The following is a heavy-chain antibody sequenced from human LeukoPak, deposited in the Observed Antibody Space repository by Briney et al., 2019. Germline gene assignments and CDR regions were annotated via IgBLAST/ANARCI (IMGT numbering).Heavy chain of an antibody. D-gene: IGHD3-22*01. CDR2: IYYSGST. J-gene: IGHJ4*02. V-gene: IGHV4-39*07. Sequence: PSETLSLTCTVSGGSISSSSYYWGWIRRPPGKGLEWIGSIYYSGSTYYNPFLKSRVTISVDTSKNQFSLKLSSVTAADTAVYYCARDSSGYLPFDYWGQGTLVTVSS. CDR1: GGSISSSSYY. CDR3: ARDSSGYLPFDY.